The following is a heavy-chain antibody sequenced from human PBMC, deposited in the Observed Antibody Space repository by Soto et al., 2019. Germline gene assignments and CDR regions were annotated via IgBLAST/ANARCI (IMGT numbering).Heavy chain of an antibody. D-gene: IGHD2-21*01. CDR2: IVVGSGNT. CDR1: GFTFTSSA. J-gene: IGHJ3*02. CDR3: EAVAYGGVSNHAFDI. Sequence: SVKVSCKASGFTFTSSAVQWVRQARGQRLEWIGWIVVGSGNTNYAQKFQERVTITRDMSTSTAYMELSSLRSEDTAVYYCEAVAYGGVSNHAFDIWGQGTMVTVSS. V-gene: IGHV1-58*01.